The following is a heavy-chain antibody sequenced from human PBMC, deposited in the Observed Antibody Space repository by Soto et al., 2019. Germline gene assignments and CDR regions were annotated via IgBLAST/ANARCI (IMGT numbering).Heavy chain of an antibody. CDR2: ISGSGGST. D-gene: IGHD3-10*01. CDR3: ARFIAVYYYGSGSYMY. Sequence: ILSCAASGFTFSSYAMSWVRQAPGKGLEWVSAISGSGGSTYYADSVKGRFTISRGNSKNTLYLQMNSLRAEDTAVYYCARFIAVYYYGSGSYMYWGQGTLVTV. CDR1: GFTFSSYA. J-gene: IGHJ4*02. V-gene: IGHV3-23*01.